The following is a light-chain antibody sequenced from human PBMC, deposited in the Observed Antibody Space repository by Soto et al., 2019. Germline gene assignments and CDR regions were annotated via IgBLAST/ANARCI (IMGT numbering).Light chain of an antibody. Sequence: QSALTQPASVSGSPGQSITFSCTGTSSDVGSSNLVSWYQQHPGKAPKLLIYEVSKRPSGVYNRFSGSKSGNTASLTISGLQAEDEADYYCCSYAGSSTHVFGTGTKLTVL. CDR3: CSYAGSSTHV. CDR2: EVS. CDR1: SSDVGSSNL. V-gene: IGLV2-23*02. J-gene: IGLJ1*01.